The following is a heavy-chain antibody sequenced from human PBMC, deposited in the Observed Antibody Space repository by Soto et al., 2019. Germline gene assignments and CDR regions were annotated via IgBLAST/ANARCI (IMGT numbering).Heavy chain of an antibody. CDR1: GYSISSGYY. CDR3: ARDPTHTAVVPAASNPDY. V-gene: IGHV4-38-2*02. J-gene: IGHJ4*02. Sequence: SETLSLTCAVSGYSISSGYYWGWIRQPPGKGLEWIGSIYHSGSTYYNPSLKSRVTISVDTSKNQFSLKLSSVTAADTAVYYCARDPTHTAVVPAASNPDYWGQGNLVTVSS. D-gene: IGHD2-2*01. CDR2: IYHSGST.